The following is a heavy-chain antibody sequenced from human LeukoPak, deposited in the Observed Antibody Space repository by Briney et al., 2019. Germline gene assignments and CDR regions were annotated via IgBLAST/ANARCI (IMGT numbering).Heavy chain of an antibody. CDR1: GFTVSDYY. D-gene: IGHD3-22*01. J-gene: IGHJ1*01. Sequence: GGSLRLSCAASGFTVSDYYMNWIRQAPGKGLEWVSYIGPSSDNINYADSVKGRFTVSRDNAKNSLYLQMNSLRAEDTAVYYCARVNPTNSGFYTYWGQGTLVTVSS. CDR2: IGPSSDNI. V-gene: IGHV3-11*06. CDR3: ARVNPTNSGFYTY.